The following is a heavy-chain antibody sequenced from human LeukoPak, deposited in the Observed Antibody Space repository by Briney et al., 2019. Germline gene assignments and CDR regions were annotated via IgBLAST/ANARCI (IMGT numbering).Heavy chain of an antibody. CDR1: GGSFSGYY. V-gene: IGHV4-34*01. CDR3: ARFVRYGGRSFDY. D-gene: IGHD4-23*01. J-gene: IGHJ4*02. CDR2: INHSGST. Sequence: SETLSLTCAVYGGSFSGYYWSWIRQPPGKGLEWIGEINHSGSTNYNPSLKSRVTISVDTSKNQFSLKLSSVTAADTAVYYCARFVRYGGRSFDYWGQGTLVTVSS.